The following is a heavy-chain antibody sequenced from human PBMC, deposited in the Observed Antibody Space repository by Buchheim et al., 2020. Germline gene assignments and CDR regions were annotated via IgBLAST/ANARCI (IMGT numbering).Heavy chain of an antibody. CDR2: IYYSGST. J-gene: IGHJ4*02. V-gene: IGHV4-59*01. CDR3: ARGVRGRYCSGGSCYPLDYFDY. CDR1: GGSISSYY. Sequence: QVQQQESGPGLVKPSETLSLTCTVSGGSISSYYWSWIRQPPGKGLEWIGYIYYSGSTNYNPSLKSRVTISVDTSKNQFSLKLSSVTAADTAVYYCARGVRGRYCSGGSCYPLDYFDYWGQGTL. D-gene: IGHD2-15*01.